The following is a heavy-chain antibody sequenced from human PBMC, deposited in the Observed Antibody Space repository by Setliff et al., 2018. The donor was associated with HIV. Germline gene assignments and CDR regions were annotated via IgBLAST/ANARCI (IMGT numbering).Heavy chain of an antibody. D-gene: IGHD2-8*01. CDR1: GFTFSRYA. Sequence: PGGSLRLSCRASGFTFSRYAMHWVRQAPGKGLQWVASINQDGGQKYYVDSVKGRFTISRDNAKNSLYLQMNSLRAEDTAVYYCARDKGPNLLDYWGQGTLVTVSS. V-gene: IGHV3-7*01. CDR3: ARDKGPNLLDY. CDR2: INQDGGQK. J-gene: IGHJ4*02.